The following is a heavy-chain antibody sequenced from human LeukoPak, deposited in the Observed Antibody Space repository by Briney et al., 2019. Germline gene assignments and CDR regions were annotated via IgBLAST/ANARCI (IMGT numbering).Heavy chain of an antibody. V-gene: IGHV4-61*02. CDR2: IYTSGST. Sequence: SQTLSLTCTVSGGSISSGDSYWTWIRQPAGKGLEWIGLIYTSGSTNYNPSLKSRVTISLDTSKNQFSLRLSSVTAADTAVYYCLQETGYWGQGTLVTVSS. CDR3: LQETGY. J-gene: IGHJ4*02. CDR1: GGSISSGDSY.